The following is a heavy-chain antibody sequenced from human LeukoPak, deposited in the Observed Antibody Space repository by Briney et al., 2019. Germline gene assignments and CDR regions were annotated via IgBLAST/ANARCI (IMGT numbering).Heavy chain of an antibody. Sequence: ASVKVSCKASGYTFTSYGISWVRQAPGQGLGWMGWISAYNGNTNYAQKLQGRVTMTTDTSTSTAYMELRSLRSDDTAVYYCARAYVDTAMPSDYYYYYMDVWGKGTTVTVSS. J-gene: IGHJ6*03. CDR3: ARAYVDTAMPSDYYYYYMDV. D-gene: IGHD5-18*01. V-gene: IGHV1-18*01. CDR2: ISAYNGNT. CDR1: GYTFTSYG.